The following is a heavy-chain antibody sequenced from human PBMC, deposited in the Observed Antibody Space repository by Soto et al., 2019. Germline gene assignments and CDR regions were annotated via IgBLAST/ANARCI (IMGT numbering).Heavy chain of an antibody. CDR1: GFTVSSNY. CDR3: ARAIHYYDSSGYHY. V-gene: IGHV3-53*02. CDR2: IYSGGST. Sequence: EVQLVETGGGLIQPGGSLRLSCAASGFTVSSNYMSWVRQAPGKGLEWVSVIYSGGSTYYADSVKGRFTISRDNSKNTLYLQMNSLRAKDTAVYYCARAIHYYDSSGYHYWGQGTLVTVSS. D-gene: IGHD3-22*01. J-gene: IGHJ4*02.